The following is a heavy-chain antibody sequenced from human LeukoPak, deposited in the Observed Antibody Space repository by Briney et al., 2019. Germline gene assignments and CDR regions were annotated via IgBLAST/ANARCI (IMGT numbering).Heavy chain of an antibody. V-gene: IGHV5-51*01. Sequence: GESLKISCKGSGYSFTSYWIGWVRQMPGKGLEWMGIIYPGDSDTRYSPSFQGQVTISADKSISTAYLQWSSLKASDTAMCYCARVEMATIGTFDYWGQGTLVTVSS. CDR3: ARVEMATIGTFDY. D-gene: IGHD5-24*01. CDR1: GYSFTSYW. J-gene: IGHJ4*02. CDR2: IYPGDSDT.